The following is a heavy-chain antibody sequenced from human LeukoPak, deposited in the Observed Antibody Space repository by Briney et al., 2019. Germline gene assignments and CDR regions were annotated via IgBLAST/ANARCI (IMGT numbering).Heavy chain of an antibody. CDR2: IIPIFGTA. V-gene: IGHV1-69*06. J-gene: IGHJ4*02. CDR1: GGTFISYA. CDR3: ARDNRRGYSYGLYY. D-gene: IGHD5-18*01. Sequence: GSSVKVSCKASGGTFISYAISWVRQAPGQGLEWRGGIIPIFGTANYAQKFQGRVTINADKYTSKAYMDLSSLRSEDTAVYFCARDNRRGYSYGLYYWGQGTLVTVSS.